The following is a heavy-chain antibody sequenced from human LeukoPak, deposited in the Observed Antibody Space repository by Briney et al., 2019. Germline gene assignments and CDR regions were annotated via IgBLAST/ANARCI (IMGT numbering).Heavy chain of an antibody. D-gene: IGHD6-19*01. CDR2: IYTSGST. J-gene: IGHJ6*02. V-gene: IGHV4-4*07. Sequence: SETLSLTCTVSGGSISSYYWSWIRQPAGKGLEWIGRIYTSGSTNYNPSLKSRVTMSVDTSKNQFSLKLSSVTAADTAVYYCARLDLDSSGWLYYYYGMDVWGQGTTVTVSS. CDR3: ARLDLDSSGWLYYYYGMDV. CDR1: GGSISSYY.